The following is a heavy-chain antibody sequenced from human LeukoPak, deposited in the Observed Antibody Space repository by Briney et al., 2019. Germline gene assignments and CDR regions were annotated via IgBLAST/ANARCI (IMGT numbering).Heavy chain of an antibody. CDR2: ISAYNGNT. D-gene: IGHD3-9*01. V-gene: IGHV1-18*01. CDR1: GYTFTSYG. CDR3: ARDFTVLRYFDWLAPEKSYYFDY. Sequence: ASVKVSCKASGYTFTSYGISWVRQAPGQGLEWMGWISAYNGNTNYAQKLQGRVTMTTDTSTSTAYMGLSRLRSDDTAVYYCARDFTVLRYFDWLAPEKSYYFDYWGQGTLVTVSS. J-gene: IGHJ4*02.